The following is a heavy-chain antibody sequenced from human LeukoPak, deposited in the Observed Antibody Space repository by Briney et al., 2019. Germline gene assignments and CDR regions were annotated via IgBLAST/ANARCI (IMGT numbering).Heavy chain of an antibody. J-gene: IGHJ4*02. CDR1: GFTFSNYG. Sequence: GGSLRLSCAASGFTFSNYGLHWVRQAPGKGLEWVALISTDGSGKNYADSVKGRFTISRDNAKNSLYLQMNSLRAEDTAVYYCARDGGWTVTTWDYWGQGTLVTVSS. D-gene: IGHD4-17*01. V-gene: IGHV3-30*03. CDR2: ISTDGSGK. CDR3: ARDGGWTVTTWDY.